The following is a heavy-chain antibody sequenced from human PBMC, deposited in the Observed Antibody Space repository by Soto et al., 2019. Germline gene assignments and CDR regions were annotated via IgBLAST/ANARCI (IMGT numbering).Heavy chain of an antibody. CDR1: GFTFSSYG. CDR2: IWYDGSNK. CDR3: ARDLAGIAAAGSFDY. J-gene: IGHJ4*02. D-gene: IGHD6-13*01. Sequence: PGGSLRLSCAASGFTFSSYGMHWVRQAPGKGLEWVAVIWYDGSNKYYADSVKGRFTISRDNSKNTLYLQMNSLRAEDTAVYYCARDLAGIAAAGSFDYWGQGTLVTVYS. V-gene: IGHV3-33*01.